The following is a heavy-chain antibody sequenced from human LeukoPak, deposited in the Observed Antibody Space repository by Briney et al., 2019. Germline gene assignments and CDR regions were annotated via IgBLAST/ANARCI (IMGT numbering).Heavy chain of an antibody. CDR3: ARSPDILTGENFDY. V-gene: IGHV1-2*02. CDR1: GYTFTGYY. CDR2: INPNSGGT. Sequence: ASVKVSCKASGYTFTGYYMHWVRQAPGQGLEWMGWINPNSGGTNYAQKFQGRVTMTRDTSISTAYMELSRLRSDDTSVYYCARSPDILTGENFDYWGQGTLVTVSS. J-gene: IGHJ4*02. D-gene: IGHD3-9*01.